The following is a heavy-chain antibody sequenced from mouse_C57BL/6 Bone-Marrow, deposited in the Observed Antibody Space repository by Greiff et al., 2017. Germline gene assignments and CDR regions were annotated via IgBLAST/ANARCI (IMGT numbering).Heavy chain of an antibody. CDR2: ISYDGSN. Sequence: EVQLVESGPGLVKPSQSLSLTCSVTGYSITSGYYWNWIRQFPGNKLEWMGYISYDGSNNYNPSLKNRISITRDTSKNQFFLKLNSVTTEDTATYYCAREGYRNFVYWGQGTTLTVSS. D-gene: IGHD2-14*01. CDR1: GYSITSGYY. J-gene: IGHJ2*01. CDR3: AREGYRNFVY. V-gene: IGHV3-6*01.